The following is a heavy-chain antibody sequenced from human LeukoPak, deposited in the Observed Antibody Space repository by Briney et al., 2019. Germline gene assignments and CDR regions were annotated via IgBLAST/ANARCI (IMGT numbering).Heavy chain of an antibody. J-gene: IGHJ4*02. Sequence: PVKVSCKASGGTFSSYAISWVRQAPGQGLEWMGRIIPIFGTANYAQKFQGRVTITTDESTSTAYMELSSLRSEDTAVYYCARRIAVAGTGLVDYWGQGTLVTVSS. CDR1: GGTFSSYA. D-gene: IGHD6-19*01. CDR2: IIPIFGTA. CDR3: ARRIAVAGTGLVDY. V-gene: IGHV1-69*05.